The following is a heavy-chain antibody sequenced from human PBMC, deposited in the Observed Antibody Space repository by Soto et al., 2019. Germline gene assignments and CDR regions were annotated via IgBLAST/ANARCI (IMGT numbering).Heavy chain of an antibody. D-gene: IGHD3-16*01. Sequence: QITLKESGPTLVKPTQTLTLTCTCSGFSLSSSGVGVGWIRQPPGQALEWLALIYWDDDNRYSPSLKSRLTITKDTSKNQVILTMTNMDPVDTATNYCAHSGGLGPKYNGMDVWGQGTTVTVSS. CDR2: IYWDDDN. CDR3: AHSGGLGPKYNGMDV. J-gene: IGHJ6*02. V-gene: IGHV2-5*02. CDR1: GFSLSSSGVG.